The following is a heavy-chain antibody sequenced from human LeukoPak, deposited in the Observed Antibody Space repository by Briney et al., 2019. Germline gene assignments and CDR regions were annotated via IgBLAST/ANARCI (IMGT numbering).Heavy chain of an antibody. V-gene: IGHV1-2*06. CDR3: ARAEDYSSSRYAY. CDR1: GYTFTGYY. Sequence: GASVKVSCKASGYTFTGYYMHWVRQAPGQGLEWMGRINPNSGGTNYAQKFQGRVTMTRDTSISTAYMELSRLRSDDAAVYYCARAEDYSSSRYAYWGQGTLVTVSS. J-gene: IGHJ4*02. D-gene: IGHD6-13*01. CDR2: INPNSGGT.